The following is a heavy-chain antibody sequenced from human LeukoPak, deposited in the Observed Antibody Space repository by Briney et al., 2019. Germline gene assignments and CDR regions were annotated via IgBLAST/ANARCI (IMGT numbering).Heavy chain of an antibody. CDR1: GFTFSSYG. CDR3: AELGITMIGGV. CDR2: ISGSGGST. Sequence: QSGGSLRLSCAASGFTFSSYGMSWVRQAPGKGLEWVSAISGSGGSTYYADSVKGRFTISRDNAKNSLYLQMNSLRAEDTAVYYCAELGITMIGGVWGKGTTVTISS. J-gene: IGHJ6*04. D-gene: IGHD3-10*02. V-gene: IGHV3-23*01.